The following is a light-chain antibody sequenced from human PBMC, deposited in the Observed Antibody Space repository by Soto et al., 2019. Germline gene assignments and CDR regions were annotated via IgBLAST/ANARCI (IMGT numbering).Light chain of an antibody. CDR1: SNDVGGYNY. CDR3: SSYRSGSTLVV. CDR2: EVT. V-gene: IGLV2-14*01. J-gene: IGLJ2*01. Sequence: QSALTQPASVSGSPGQSITISCTGTSNDVGGYNYVSWYQQHPGKVPELMIFEVTHRPSGVSNRFSASKSGNTASLTISGLQADDEADYYCSSYRSGSTLVVFGGGTQLTVL.